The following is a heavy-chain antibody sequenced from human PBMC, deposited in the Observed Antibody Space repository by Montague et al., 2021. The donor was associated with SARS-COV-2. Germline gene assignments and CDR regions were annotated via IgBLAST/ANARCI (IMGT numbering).Heavy chain of an antibody. D-gene: IGHD6-13*01. CDR1: GGSISSSSYY. V-gene: IGHV4-39*07. Sequence: SETLSLTCTISGGSISSSSYYWGWIRQPPGKGLEWTGSIYYSGSTYYNPSLKSRVTISVDTSKNQFSLKPSSVTAADTAVYYCARVGRQQLVRLSGMDVWGQGTTVTVSS. CDR2: IYYSGST. CDR3: ARVGRQQLVRLSGMDV. J-gene: IGHJ6*02.